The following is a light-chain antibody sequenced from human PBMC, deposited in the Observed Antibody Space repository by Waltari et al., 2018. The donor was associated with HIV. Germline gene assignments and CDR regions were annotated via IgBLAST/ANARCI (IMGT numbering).Light chain of an antibody. CDR2: DVS. CDR1: SRHVGGYNY. Sequence: QSALTQPASVSGSPGPSITISCTGTSRHVGGYNYVSWYQQHPGKAPKLMIYDVSNRPSGVSNRFSGSKSGNTASLTISGLQAEDEADYYCSSYTSSSTLVFGGGTKLTVL. CDR3: SSYTSSSTLV. V-gene: IGLV2-14*03. J-gene: IGLJ2*01.